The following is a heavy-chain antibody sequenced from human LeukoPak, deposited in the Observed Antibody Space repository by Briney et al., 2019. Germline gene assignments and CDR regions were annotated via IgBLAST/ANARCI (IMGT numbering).Heavy chain of an antibody. D-gene: IGHD2-15*01. CDR2: IYSGGST. CDR1: GFTVSSNY. Sequence: GGSLRLSCAASGFTVSSNYMSWVRQAPGKGLEWVSVIYSGGSTYYADSVEGRFTISRDNSKNTLYLQMNSLRAEDTAVYYCARAEVYCSGGSCPKGDAFDIWGQGTMVTVSS. J-gene: IGHJ3*02. V-gene: IGHV3-66*02. CDR3: ARAEVYCSGGSCPKGDAFDI.